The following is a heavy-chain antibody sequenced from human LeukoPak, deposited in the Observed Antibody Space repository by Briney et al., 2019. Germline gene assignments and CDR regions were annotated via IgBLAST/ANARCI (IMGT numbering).Heavy chain of an antibody. CDR1: GFTLSSYA. CDR2: VDGGGGGT. J-gene: IGHJ4*02. CDR3: AKQSAGSAAWYSLHYDF. D-gene: IGHD6-13*01. Sequence: GGSLRLSCAASGFTLSSYAMTWVRQAPGRGLEWVSSVDGGGGGTYYADSVKGRFTISRDNSKDTLCLQMNGLRAEDTAVYFCAKQSAGSAAWYSLHYDFWGQGTLVTVSS. V-gene: IGHV3-23*01.